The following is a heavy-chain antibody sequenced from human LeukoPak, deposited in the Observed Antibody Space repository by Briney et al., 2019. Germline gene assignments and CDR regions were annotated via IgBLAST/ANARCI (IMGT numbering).Heavy chain of an antibody. CDR3: ARRGYSSSSYYFDY. D-gene: IGHD6-13*01. CDR1: GGSISSSSYY. CDR2: IYYSGST. V-gene: IGHV4-39*01. Sequence: SETLSLTCTVSGGSISSSSYYWGWIRQPPGKGLEWIGSIYYSGSTYYNPSLKSRVTTSVDTSKNQFSLKLSSVTAADTAVYYCARRGYSSSSYYFDYWGQGTLVTVSS. J-gene: IGHJ4*02.